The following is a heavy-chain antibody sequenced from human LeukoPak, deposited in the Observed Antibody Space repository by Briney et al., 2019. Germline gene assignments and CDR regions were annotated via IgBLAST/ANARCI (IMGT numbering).Heavy chain of an antibody. J-gene: IGHJ4*02. CDR1: GYTFTGYY. D-gene: IGHD2-2*01. CDR2: INPNSGGT. CDR3: ARGDIVVVPAAMAGY. Sequence: ASVKVSCKASGYTFTGYYMHWVRQAPGQGLEWMGRINPNSGGTNYAQKFQGRVTMTRDTSISTAYMELSRLRSDDTAVYYCARGDIVVVPAAMAGYWGQGTLVTVSS. V-gene: IGHV1-2*06.